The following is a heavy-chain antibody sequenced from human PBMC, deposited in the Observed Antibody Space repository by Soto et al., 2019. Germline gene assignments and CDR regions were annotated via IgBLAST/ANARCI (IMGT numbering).Heavy chain of an antibody. Sequence: GSLRLSCAASGFTFSIYAMSWVRQAPGKGLEWVSAISGSGGSTYYADSVKGRFTISRDNSKNTLYLQMNSLRAEDTAVYYCAKVVWSTLVPCYYYGMDVWGQGTTVTVSS. D-gene: IGHD6-13*01. V-gene: IGHV3-23*01. CDR1: GFTFSIYA. J-gene: IGHJ6*02. CDR2: ISGSGGST. CDR3: AKVVWSTLVPCYYYGMDV.